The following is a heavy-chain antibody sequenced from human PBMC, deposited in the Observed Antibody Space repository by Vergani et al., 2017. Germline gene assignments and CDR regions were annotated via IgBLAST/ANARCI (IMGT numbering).Heavy chain of an antibody. J-gene: IGHJ6*03. V-gene: IGHV3-30-3*01. CDR1: GFTFSSYA. CDR2: ISYDGSNK. CDR3: ARDGGGTHYYYYYMDV. Sequence: QVQLVESGGGVVQPGRSLRLSCAASGFTFSSYAMHWVRQAPGKGLEWVAVISYDGSNKYYADSVKGRFTISRDNSKNTLYLQMNSLRAEDTAVYYCARDGGGTHYYYYYMDVWGKGP. D-gene: IGHD3-16*01.